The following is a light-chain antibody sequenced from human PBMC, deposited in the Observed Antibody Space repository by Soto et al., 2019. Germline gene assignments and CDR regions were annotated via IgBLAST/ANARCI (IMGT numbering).Light chain of an antibody. V-gene: IGLV2-8*01. CDR1: SSDVGGYDY. CDR2: EVN. Sequence: QSVLTQPPSASGSPGQSVTISCTGTSSDVGGYDYVSWYQQHPGKAPKLMIFEVNNRPSGVSYRFSGSKSGNTASLTISGLQAEDEADYFCSSYSVSTAYLFGTGTKV. CDR3: SSYSVSTAYL. J-gene: IGLJ1*01.